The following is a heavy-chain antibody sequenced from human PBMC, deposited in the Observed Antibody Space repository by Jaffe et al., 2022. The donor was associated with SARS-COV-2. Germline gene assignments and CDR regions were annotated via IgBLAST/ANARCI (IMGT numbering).Heavy chain of an antibody. J-gene: IGHJ6*02. CDR1: GYTFTSYY. CDR2: INPSGGST. Sequence: QVQLVQSGAEVKKPGASVKVSCKASGYTFTSYYMHWVRQAPGQGLEWMGIINPSGGSTSYAQKFQGRVTMTRDTSTSTVYMELSSLRSEDTAVYYCARDLLGTAMVTVRSRGSAGGMDVWGQGTTVTVSS. CDR3: ARDLLGTAMVTVRSRGSAGGMDV. V-gene: IGHV1-46*01. D-gene: IGHD5-18*01.